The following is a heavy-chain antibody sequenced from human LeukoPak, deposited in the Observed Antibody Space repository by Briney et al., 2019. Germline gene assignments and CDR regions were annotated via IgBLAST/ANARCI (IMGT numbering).Heavy chain of an antibody. CDR2: FDPEDGET. CDR1: GYTLTELS. D-gene: IGHD2-15*01. V-gene: IGHV1-24*01. CDR3: ATDQDRERIGAFDI. J-gene: IGHJ3*02. Sequence: ASVKVSCKVSGYTLTELSIHWVRQAPGKGLEWMGGFDPEDGETIYAQKFQGRVTMTEATSTDTAYMELSSLRSEDTAVYYCATDQDRERIGAFDIWGQGTMVTVSS.